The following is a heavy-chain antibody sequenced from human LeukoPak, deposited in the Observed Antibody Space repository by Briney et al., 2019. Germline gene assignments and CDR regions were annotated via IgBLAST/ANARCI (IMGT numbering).Heavy chain of an antibody. D-gene: IGHD6-19*01. Sequence: GGSLRLSCAASGFTFSSYGMHWVRQAPGKGLEWVAVISYDGSNKYYADSVKGRFTISRDNSKNTLYLQMNSLRAEDTAVYYCAKLGSNGWPFDYWGQGTLVTVSS. V-gene: IGHV3-30*18. CDR2: ISYDGSNK. J-gene: IGHJ4*02. CDR1: GFTFSSYG. CDR3: AKLGSNGWPFDY.